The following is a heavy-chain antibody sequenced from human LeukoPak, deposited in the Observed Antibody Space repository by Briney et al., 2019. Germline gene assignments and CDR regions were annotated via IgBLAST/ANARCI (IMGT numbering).Heavy chain of an antibody. J-gene: IGHJ4*02. CDR1: GFTFSSYW. CDR2: INSGGYSI. CDR3: ARGEALAGTDY. V-gene: IGHV3-74*01. Sequence: GGSLRLSCAASGFTFSSYWMHWVRQAPGKGLMWVSRINSGGYSISYADSVKGRFTISRDNAKKTLYLQMNSLRVEDTAVYYCARGEALAGTDYWGQGTQVTVSS. D-gene: IGHD6-19*01.